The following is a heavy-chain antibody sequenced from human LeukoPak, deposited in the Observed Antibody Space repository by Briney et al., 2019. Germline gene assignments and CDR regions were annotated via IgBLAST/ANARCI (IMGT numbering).Heavy chain of an antibody. CDR3: ARGVWAPFDS. CDR2: IKYDGGER. V-gene: IGHV3-7*01. Sequence: GGSLRLSCVASGFTFSNYWMTWVRQAPGKGLEWLANIKYDGGERYYVDSLKGRFTISRDNAKNSLYLEMNSLRVEDTAVYYCARGVWAPFDSRGQGTLVSVSS. D-gene: IGHD7-27*01. J-gene: IGHJ4*02. CDR1: GFTFSNYW.